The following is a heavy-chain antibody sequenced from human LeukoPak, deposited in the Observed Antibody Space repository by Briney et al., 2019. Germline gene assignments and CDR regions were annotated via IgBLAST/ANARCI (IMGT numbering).Heavy chain of an antibody. V-gene: IGHV3-30*03. J-gene: IGHJ5*02. Sequence: GGSLRLSCAAPGITFSSYSMHWVRQAPGKGLEWVAVISYDGSNKFYVDSVKGRFTISRDNSKNTLYLQMNSLRAEDTAVYYCARDRSCKYNSRERFGPGGSDPWGQGTLVTVSS. CDR2: ISYDGSNK. D-gene: IGHD1-1*01. CDR3: ARDRSCKYNSRERFGPGGSDP. CDR1: GITFSSYS.